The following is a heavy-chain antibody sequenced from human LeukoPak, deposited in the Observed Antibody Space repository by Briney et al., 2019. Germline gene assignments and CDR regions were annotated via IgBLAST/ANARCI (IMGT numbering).Heavy chain of an antibody. V-gene: IGHV1-18*04. CDR2: ISTKSGNT. Sequence: ASVTVSCKASGYTFTGYYMHWVRQAPGQGLEWMAWISTKSGNTNYAQRFQGRVTMTTDTSTTTTYMELRGLRSDDTAVYYCARDKDHGFDIWGQGTVVTVS. CDR3: ARDKDHGFDI. CDR1: GYTFTGYY. J-gene: IGHJ3*02.